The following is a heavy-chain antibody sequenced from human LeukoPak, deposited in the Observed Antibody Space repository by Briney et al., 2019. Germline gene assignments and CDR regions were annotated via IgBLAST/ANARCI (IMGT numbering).Heavy chain of an antibody. CDR3: VRDGSVGSGRHFEY. Sequence: GGSLRLSCAASGFTFSNYWMHWVRQAPGKGLVWVSRISNDASSTTYADSVKGRFTISRDNAKSSLSLQMNSLRVEDTAVYYCVRDGSVGSGRHFEYWGQGTLVTVSS. V-gene: IGHV3-74*01. CDR2: ISNDASST. CDR1: GFTFSNYW. D-gene: IGHD1-26*01. J-gene: IGHJ4*02.